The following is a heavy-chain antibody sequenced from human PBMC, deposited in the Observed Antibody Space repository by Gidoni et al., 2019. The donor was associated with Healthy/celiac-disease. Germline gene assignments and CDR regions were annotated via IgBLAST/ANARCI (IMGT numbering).Heavy chain of an antibody. J-gene: IGHJ5*02. CDR2: ISSSSSTI. CDR1: GFTFSSYS. Sequence: EVQLVESGGGLVQPGGSLRLSCAASGFTFSSYSMNWVRQAPGKGLDWVSYISSSSSTIYYADSVKGRFTISRDNAKNSLYLQMNSLRDEDTAVYYCARDYYDSSGYYLGWFDPWGQGTLVTVSS. V-gene: IGHV3-48*02. D-gene: IGHD3-22*01. CDR3: ARDYYDSSGYYLGWFDP.